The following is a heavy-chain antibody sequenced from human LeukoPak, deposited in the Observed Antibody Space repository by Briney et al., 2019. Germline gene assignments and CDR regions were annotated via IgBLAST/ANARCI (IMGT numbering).Heavy chain of an antibody. V-gene: IGHV3-74*01. Sequence: GGSLRLSCAASGFTFSSYWMHWVRQAPGKGLVWVSRINSDGSSTSYADSVKGRFTISRDNAKNTLYLQMNSLRAEDTAVYYCASSDLVGGEDYYDSSGTFDYWGQGTLVTVSS. D-gene: IGHD3-22*01. CDR3: ASSDLVGGEDYYDSSGTFDY. CDR2: INSDGSST. J-gene: IGHJ4*02. CDR1: GFTFSSYW.